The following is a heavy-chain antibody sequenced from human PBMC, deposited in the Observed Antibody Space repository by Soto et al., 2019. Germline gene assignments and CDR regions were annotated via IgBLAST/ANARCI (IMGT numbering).Heavy chain of an antibody. CDR3: ARKRNYCYGMDV. CDR2: IYGSGST. Sequence: SETLSLTCSVSGGAISGNYWSWIRQPPGKGLEWIGYIYGSGSTKYSPSLKSRVTISADTSKNQISLKLTSVTAADTADYFCARKRNYCYGMDVWGQGTTVTVSS. CDR1: GGAISGNY. J-gene: IGHJ6*02. V-gene: IGHV4-59*01.